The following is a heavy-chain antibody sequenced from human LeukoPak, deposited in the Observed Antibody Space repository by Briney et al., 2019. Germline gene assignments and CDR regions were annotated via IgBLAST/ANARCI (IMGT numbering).Heavy chain of an antibody. CDR1: GFTFSSYG. V-gene: IGHV3-23*01. Sequence: GGTLRLSCAASGFTFSSYGMSWVRQAPGKGLEWVSAISGSGGSTYYADSVKGRFTISRDNSKNTLYLQMNSLRAEDTAVYYCAKEYYYGSGVPAYYFDYWGQGTLVTVSS. CDR3: AKEYYYGSGVPAYYFDY. J-gene: IGHJ4*02. D-gene: IGHD3-10*01. CDR2: ISGSGGST.